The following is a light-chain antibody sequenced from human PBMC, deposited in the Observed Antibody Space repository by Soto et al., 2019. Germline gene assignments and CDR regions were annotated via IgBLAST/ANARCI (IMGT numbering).Light chain of an antibody. CDR3: QQYNNWPPKT. Sequence: EIVMTQSPATLSVSPGERATLSCRASQSVSSNLAWYQQKPGQAPRLLIYGASTRATGIPARFSGSGSGTEFTITISSLQSEDFAVYCCQQYNNWPPKTFGQGTKEEIK. CDR1: QSVSSN. CDR2: GAS. V-gene: IGKV3-15*01. J-gene: IGKJ1*01.